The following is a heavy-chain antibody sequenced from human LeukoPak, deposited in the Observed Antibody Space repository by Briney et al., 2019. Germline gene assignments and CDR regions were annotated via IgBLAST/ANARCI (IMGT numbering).Heavy chain of an antibody. J-gene: IGHJ4*02. CDR3: ARDRISPYRGYYFDY. CDR1: GFTFSSYA. CDR2: IKQDGSEK. Sequence: AGGSLRLSCAASGFTFSSYAMHWVRQAPGKGLEWVANIKQDGSEKYYVDSVKGRFTISRDNAKNSLYLQMNSLRAEDTAVYYCARDRISPYRGYYFDYWGQGTLVTVSS. D-gene: IGHD1-14*01. V-gene: IGHV3-7*01.